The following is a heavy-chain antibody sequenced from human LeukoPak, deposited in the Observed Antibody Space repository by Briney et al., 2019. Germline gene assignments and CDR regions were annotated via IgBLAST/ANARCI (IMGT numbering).Heavy chain of an antibody. Sequence: GGSLRLSCAASGFTFSSYAMHWVRQAPGKGLEWVAVISYDGSNKYYADSVKGRFTISRDNSKNTLYLQMNSLRAEDTAVYYCAREFGYHFDYWGQGTLVTVSS. J-gene: IGHJ4*02. CDR1: GFTFSSYA. CDR3: AREFGYHFDY. V-gene: IGHV3-30-3*01. CDR2: ISYDGSNK. D-gene: IGHD3-10*01.